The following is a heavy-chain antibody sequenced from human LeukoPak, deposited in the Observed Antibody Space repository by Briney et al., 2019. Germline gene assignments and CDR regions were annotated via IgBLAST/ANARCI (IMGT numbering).Heavy chain of an antibody. CDR2: IYYSGSP. J-gene: IGHJ6*03. Sequence: PSETLSLTCTVSGGSISSYYWNWIRQPPGKGLEWIGYIYYSGSPNYNPSLKSRVTISVDTSKNQLSLKLSSVTAADTAVYYCARARPWVTENYYMDVWGKGTTVTVSS. V-gene: IGHV4-59*01. D-gene: IGHD2-21*02. CDR1: GGSISSYY. CDR3: ARARPWVTENYYMDV.